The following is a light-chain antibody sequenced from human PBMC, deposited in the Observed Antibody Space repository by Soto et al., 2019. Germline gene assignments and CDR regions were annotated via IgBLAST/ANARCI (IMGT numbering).Light chain of an antibody. CDR1: QSVSGDY. CDR3: QHYGSSPYT. Sequence: EIVLTQSPVTLSLSPGERATLSCRASQSVSGDYLVWYQQKPGQAPRLLMYDASNRAAGIPDRFSGSGSGTDFTLTISRLDPEDFAVYYCQHYGSSPYTFGQGTTLEIK. V-gene: IGKV3-20*01. J-gene: IGKJ2*01. CDR2: DAS.